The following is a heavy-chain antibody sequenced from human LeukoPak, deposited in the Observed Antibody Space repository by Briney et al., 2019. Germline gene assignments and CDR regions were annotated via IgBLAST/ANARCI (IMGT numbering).Heavy chain of an antibody. CDR2: ISYDGTHR. Sequence: PGGSLRLSCAASGFTFSDYAIHWVRQAPVKGLEWVAIISYDGTHRYYGDSVRGRFTISRDNSENTVYLQMNSLKTEDTAMYYCAKGAVAGTRLYVWRDDSWGQGTPVTVSS. D-gene: IGHD6-19*01. CDR3: AKGAVAGTRLYVWRDDS. J-gene: IGHJ4*02. CDR1: GFTFSDYA. V-gene: IGHV3-30*18.